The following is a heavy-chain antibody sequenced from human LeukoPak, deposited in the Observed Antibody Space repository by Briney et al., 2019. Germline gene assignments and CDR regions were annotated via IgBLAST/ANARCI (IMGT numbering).Heavy chain of an antibody. J-gene: IGHJ4*02. V-gene: IGHV4-59*01. Sequence: PSETLSLTCTVSGGSISSYYWSWIRQPPGKGLEWIGYIYYSGSTNYNPSLKSRVTISVDTYKNQFSLKLSSVTAADTAVYYCARARDILALYYYFDYWGQGTLVTVSS. CDR3: ARARDILALYYYFDY. D-gene: IGHD3-3*02. CDR2: IYYSGST. CDR1: GGSISSYY.